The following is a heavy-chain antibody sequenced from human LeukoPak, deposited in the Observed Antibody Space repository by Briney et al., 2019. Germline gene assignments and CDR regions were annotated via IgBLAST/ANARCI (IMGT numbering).Heavy chain of an antibody. V-gene: IGHV1-2*02. CDR3: ARDGGLVGNYYFDY. CDR2: INPSSGGT. D-gene: IGHD1-26*01. CDR1: GYTFTGYY. Sequence: GASVKVSCKASGYTFTGYYMHWVRQAPGQGLEWMGWINPSSGGTNYAQKFQGRVTMTRDTSISTAYMELSSLRSEDTAVYYCARDGGLVGNYYFDYWGQGTLVTVSS. J-gene: IGHJ4*02.